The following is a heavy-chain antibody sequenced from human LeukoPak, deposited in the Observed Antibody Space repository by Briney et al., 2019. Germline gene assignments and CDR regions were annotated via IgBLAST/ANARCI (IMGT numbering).Heavy chain of an antibody. D-gene: IGHD2-15*01. Sequence: ASVKVSCKASGYTFTGYYIHWVRQAPGQGPEWMGWINPNSGAATYAQKFLGRVTMTRDTSINIASLELSRLRSDDTAVYYCARDAGYCGVTNCHPLYVFDLWGQGTMVTVST. J-gene: IGHJ3*01. CDR3: ARDAGYCGVTNCHPLYVFDL. CDR2: INPNSGAA. V-gene: IGHV1-2*02. CDR1: GYTFTGYY.